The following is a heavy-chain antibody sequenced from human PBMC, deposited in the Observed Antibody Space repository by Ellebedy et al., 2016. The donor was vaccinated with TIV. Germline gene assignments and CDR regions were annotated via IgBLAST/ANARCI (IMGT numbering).Heavy chain of an antibody. V-gene: IGHV1-18*01. CDR2: ISTYNGNT. D-gene: IGHD2-15*01. CDR3: ARDGDIVRGGAFDI. CDR1: GYTFTSYA. J-gene: IGHJ3*02. Sequence: AASVKVSCKASGYTFTSYAISWVRQAPGQGLEWMGWISTYNGNTNYAQKLQGRVTMTTDTSTTTAYMELRSLRSDDTAVYFCARDGDIVRGGAFDIWGQGTMVTVSA.